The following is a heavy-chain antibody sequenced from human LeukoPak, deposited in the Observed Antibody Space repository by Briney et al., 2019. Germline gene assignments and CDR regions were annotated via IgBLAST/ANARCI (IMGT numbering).Heavy chain of an antibody. CDR1: GFSFSSFG. CDR2: INGSGGTT. V-gene: IGHV3-23*01. J-gene: IGHJ6*03. D-gene: IGHD3-10*01. CDR3: ARVRVRGYYIEV. Sequence: GGTLRLSCAASGFSFSSFGMSWVRQAPGKGLEWVSGINGSGGTTYYADSVKGRFTISRDNSKNTLYLQMNSLRAEDTAVYYCARVRVRGYYIEVWGKGITVNIPS.